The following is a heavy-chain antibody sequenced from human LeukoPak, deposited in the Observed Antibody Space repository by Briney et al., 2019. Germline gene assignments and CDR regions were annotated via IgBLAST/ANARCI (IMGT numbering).Heavy chain of an antibody. J-gene: IGHJ4*02. V-gene: IGHV3-15*01. CDR2: IKSKTHGGTT. CDR3: TTDQPSGYYDSSGYYYGFDY. Sequence: PGGSLRLSCAASGFTFSNAWMSWVRQAPGKGLEWVGRIKSKTHGGTTDYAAPVKGRFTISRDDSKNTLYLQMNSLKTEDTAVYYCTTDQPSGYYDSSGYYYGFDYWGQGTLVTVSS. D-gene: IGHD3-22*01. CDR1: GFTFSNAW.